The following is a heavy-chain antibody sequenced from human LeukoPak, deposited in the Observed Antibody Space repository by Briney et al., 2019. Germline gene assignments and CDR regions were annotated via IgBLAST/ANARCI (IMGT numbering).Heavy chain of an antibody. D-gene: IGHD4-17*01. CDR2: ISFDGRNR. CDR3: ARPHSDYGGIDY. V-gene: IGHV3-30*04. CDR1: GFTFTSYA. Sequence: GGSLRLSCAASGFTFTSYAMHWVRQAPGKGLEWVAVISFDGRNRYYTDSVKGRFTISRDNSKNTMYLQMNSLRTEDTAVYYCARPHSDYGGIDYWGQGTLVTVSS. J-gene: IGHJ4*02.